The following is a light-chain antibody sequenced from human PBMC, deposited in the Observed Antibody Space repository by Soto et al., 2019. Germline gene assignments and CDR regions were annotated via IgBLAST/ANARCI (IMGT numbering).Light chain of an antibody. CDR1: QIVSTRY. V-gene: IGKV3-20*01. J-gene: IGKJ3*01. CDR2: GVS. Sequence: EIVLTQSRDTLSLSPGERATLSCRASQIVSTRYLAWYQQKPGKAPRLLINGVSSRATGIPDRFSGSGSGTDFILTISRLEPEDFAVYYCQQFGTSPLVTFGTGTKVDIK. CDR3: QQFGTSPLVT.